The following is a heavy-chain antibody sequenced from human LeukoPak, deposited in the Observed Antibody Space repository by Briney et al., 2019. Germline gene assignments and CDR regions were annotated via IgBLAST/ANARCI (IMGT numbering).Heavy chain of an antibody. CDR2: ISYDGSNK. Sequence: GGSLRLSCAASGFTFSSYALSWVRQAPGKGLEWVAVISYDGSNKYYADSVKGRFTISRDNPKNTLYLQMNSLRAEDTAVYYCARPRSYYYYYYGMDVWGQGTTVTVSS. D-gene: IGHD3-10*01. CDR1: GFTFSSYA. V-gene: IGHV3-30-3*01. CDR3: ARPRSYYYYYYGMDV. J-gene: IGHJ6*02.